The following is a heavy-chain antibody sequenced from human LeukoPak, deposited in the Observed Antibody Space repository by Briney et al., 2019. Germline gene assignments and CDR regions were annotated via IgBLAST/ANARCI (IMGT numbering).Heavy chain of an antibody. CDR3: ARALAYCGGDCPYYYGMDV. Sequence: SETLSLTCTVSGGSISSYYWSWIRQPPGKGLEWIGYIYYSGSTNYNPSLKSRVTISVDTSKNQSSLKLSSVTAADTAVYYCARALAYCGGDCPYYYGMDVWGQGTTVTVSS. J-gene: IGHJ6*02. D-gene: IGHD2-21*02. CDR1: GGSISSYY. V-gene: IGHV4-59*08. CDR2: IYYSGST.